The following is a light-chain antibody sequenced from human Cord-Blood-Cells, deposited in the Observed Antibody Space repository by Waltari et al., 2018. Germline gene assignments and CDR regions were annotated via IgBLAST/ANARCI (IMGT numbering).Light chain of an antibody. J-gene: IGLJ2*01. CDR3: CSYAGSSTLV. V-gene: IGLV2-23*02. Sequence: QSALTQPASVSGSPGQSITISCTGTRRDVGSYTLVSWYQQHPGKAPKLMIYEVSKRPSGVSNRFSGSKSGNTASLTISGLQAEDEADYYCCSYAGSSTLVFGGGTKLTVL. CDR1: RRDVGSYTL. CDR2: EVS.